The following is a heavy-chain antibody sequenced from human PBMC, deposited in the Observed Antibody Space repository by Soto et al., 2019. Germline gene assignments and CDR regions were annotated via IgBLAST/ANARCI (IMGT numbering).Heavy chain of an antibody. J-gene: IGHJ1*01. V-gene: IGHV4-31*03. Sequence: QVQLQESGPGLVKASQTLSLTCNVSGGSISSGGYYWTWIRQHPGKGLEWIGNIHHSGSTFYNPSLMSRVSSSVDTSKIQLSLKLTSVTAAYTAVYFCVRGVLSWGQGTLVTISS. CDR2: IHHSGST. CDR1: GGSISSGGYY. CDR3: VRGVLS.